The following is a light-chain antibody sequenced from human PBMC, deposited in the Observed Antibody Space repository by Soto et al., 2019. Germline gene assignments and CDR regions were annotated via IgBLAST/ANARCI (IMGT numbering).Light chain of an antibody. CDR3: QQANRFPYT. CDR2: STS. CDR1: QDISSW. V-gene: IGKV1-12*02. Sequence: DIQMTQSPSSLSASVGDRVTITCRASQDISSWLAWYRQKPGKAPVLLIYSTSTLQSGVPSRFSGSGYGTDFTLTISSLQPEDFATYYCQQANRFPYTFGQGTKLEIK. J-gene: IGKJ2*01.